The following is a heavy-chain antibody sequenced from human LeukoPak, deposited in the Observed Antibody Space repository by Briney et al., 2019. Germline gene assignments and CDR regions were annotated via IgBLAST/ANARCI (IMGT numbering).Heavy chain of an antibody. CDR2: IYYSGST. V-gene: IGHV4-30-4*01. J-gene: IGHJ4*03. CDR1: GGSISTVDYD. D-gene: IGHD3-22*01. CDR3: CRDHYYDRVFDD. Sequence: SQTLSLTCTVSGGSISTVDYDWLWIRQPPGKGLEWIGYIYYSGSTYYNPSLKSRVTISVDTSKNQFSLKVRSVTAADTAVYYGCRDHYYDRVFDDWGQGTMVTVSS.